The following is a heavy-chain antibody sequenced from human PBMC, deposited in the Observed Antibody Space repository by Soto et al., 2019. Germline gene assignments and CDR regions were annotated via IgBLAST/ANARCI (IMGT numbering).Heavy chain of an antibody. J-gene: IGHJ6*02. Sequence: ASVKVSCKASGYTFTGYYMHWVRQAPGQGLEWMGWINPNSGGTNYAQKFQGWVTMTRDTSISTAYMELSRLRSDDTAVYYCARESGLLWFGELAYGMDVWGQGTTVTVSS. CDR3: ARESGLLWFGELAYGMDV. D-gene: IGHD3-10*01. CDR2: INPNSGGT. CDR1: GYTFTGYY. V-gene: IGHV1-2*04.